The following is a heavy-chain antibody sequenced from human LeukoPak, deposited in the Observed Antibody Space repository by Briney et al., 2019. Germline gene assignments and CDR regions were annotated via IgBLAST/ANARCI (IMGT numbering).Heavy chain of an antibody. CDR1: GYTFTGYY. D-gene: IGHD3-3*01. J-gene: IGHJ4*02. CDR3: VRGSFAYDFWGGNDY. Sequence: ASVKVSCKASGYTFTGYYMHWVRQAPGQGREWRGCINPNSGGTNYAQKFQGRVTMSTDTSISTPYMELSRLRAEDTAVYYCVRGSFAYDFWGGNDYWGQGTLVTVSS. CDR2: INPNSGGT. V-gene: IGHV1-2*02.